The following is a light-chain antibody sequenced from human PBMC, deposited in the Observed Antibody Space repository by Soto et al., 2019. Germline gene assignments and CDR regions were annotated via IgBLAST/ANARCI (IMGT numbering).Light chain of an antibody. CDR1: PSVTNF. CDR2: GAF. J-gene: IGKJ5*01. Sequence: EIVLTQYPATVSLSPGERATLSCMASPSVTNFLACYQQKPGQAPRLLIYGAFNRATGIPARFSGSGSGTNFTLTISSLEPEDSAVYYCQQRNVWPPVTFGQGTRLEI. CDR3: QQRNVWPPVT. V-gene: IGKV3-11*01.